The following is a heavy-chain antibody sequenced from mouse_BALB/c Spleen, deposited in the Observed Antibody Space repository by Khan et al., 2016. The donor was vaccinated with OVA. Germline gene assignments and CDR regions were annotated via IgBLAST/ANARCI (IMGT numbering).Heavy chain of an antibody. V-gene: IGHV1-77*01. CDR1: GYTFSDFY. J-gene: IGHJ3*01. CDR3: ARSGTGSFHY. CDR2: IYPGRGNT. Sequence: VQLQESGAELARPGASVKLSCKASGYTFSDFYINWVKQRTGKGLEWIGEIYPGRGNTDYNEKFKGKATLTADKSSSTAYMHFSSRTSEDSEVYFWARSGTGSFHYWGQGTLVTVSA. D-gene: IGHD4-1*01.